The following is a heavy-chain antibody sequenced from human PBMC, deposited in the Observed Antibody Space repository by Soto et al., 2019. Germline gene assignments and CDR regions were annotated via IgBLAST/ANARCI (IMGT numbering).Heavy chain of an antibody. Sequence: PGGSLRLSCTASGFTFGGYAMSWVRQAPGKGLEWVGFIRSKAYGGTTEYAASVKGRFTISRDDSKSIAYLQMNSLKTEDTAVYYCTTSRLPLKSYYYDSSGSPKPNAFDIWGQGTMVTVSS. CDR2: IRSKAYGGTT. J-gene: IGHJ3*02. V-gene: IGHV3-49*04. CDR3: TTSRLPLKSYYYDSSGSPKPNAFDI. D-gene: IGHD3-22*01. CDR1: GFTFGGYA.